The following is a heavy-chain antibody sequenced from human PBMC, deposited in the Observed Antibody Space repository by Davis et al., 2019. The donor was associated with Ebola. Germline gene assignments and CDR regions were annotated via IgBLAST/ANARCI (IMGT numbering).Heavy chain of an antibody. CDR3: ARGNHYAMDV. Sequence: GESLKISCAASGFTFSSYSMNWVRQAPGKGLVWVSRVNSDGSTTTYADSVKGRFTISRDNAKNTLYLQRNSLRAEDTAVYYCARGNHYAMDVWGQGTTVTVSS. CDR2: VNSDGSTT. J-gene: IGHJ6*02. V-gene: IGHV3-74*01. CDR1: GFTFSSYS.